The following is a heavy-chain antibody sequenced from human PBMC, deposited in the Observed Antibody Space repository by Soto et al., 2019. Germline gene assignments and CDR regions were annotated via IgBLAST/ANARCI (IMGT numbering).Heavy chain of an antibody. CDR1: GFIFSNYW. V-gene: IGHV3-7*03. Sequence: EVQLVESGGGLVQPGRCLRLSCEASGFIFSNYWMTWVRQAPGKGLEWVANIKQDGSAVHYVDSVKGRFTMSRDNANNSLYLQMSSLGAEDTALYYCTRDPYGDAYGAFDIWGQGTMVTVSS. CDR2: IKQDGSAV. CDR3: TRDPYGDAYGAFDI. D-gene: IGHD2-21*01. J-gene: IGHJ3*02.